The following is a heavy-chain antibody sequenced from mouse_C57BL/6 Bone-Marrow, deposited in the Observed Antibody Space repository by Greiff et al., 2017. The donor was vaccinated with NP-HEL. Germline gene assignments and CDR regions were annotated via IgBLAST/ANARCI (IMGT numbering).Heavy chain of an antibody. Sequence: VQLQQSGPELVKPGASVKLSCKASGYAFSSSWMNWVKQRPGKGLEWIGRIYPGAGDTNYIGKFKGKATLTAAKSSSTAYLQLCSLTSEASAGSFCARKLRAKDYGGQGTSVTVSS. CDR1: GYAFSSSW. D-gene: IGHD1-1*01. CDR2: IYPGAGDT. V-gene: IGHV1-82*01. CDR3: ARKLRAKDY. J-gene: IGHJ4*01.